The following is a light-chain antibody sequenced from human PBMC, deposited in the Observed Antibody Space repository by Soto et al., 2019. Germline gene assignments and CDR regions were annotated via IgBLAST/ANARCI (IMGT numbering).Light chain of an antibody. CDR1: QSVSNY. V-gene: IGKV3-11*01. Sequence: EIVLTQSPATLSLSPGERATLSCRASQSVSNYLAWYQQKPGQAPRLLIYDASNRATGIPVRFSGSGSGTDFTLTISSLEPEDFAVYYCQQRGNWPLYTFGQGTKLEIK. CDR2: DAS. J-gene: IGKJ2*01. CDR3: QQRGNWPLYT.